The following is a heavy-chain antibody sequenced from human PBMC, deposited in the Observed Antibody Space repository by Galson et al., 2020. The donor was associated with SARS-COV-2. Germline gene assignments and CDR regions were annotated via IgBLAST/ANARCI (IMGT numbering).Heavy chain of an antibody. CDR2: VHYSGTT. D-gene: IGHD3-3*01. CDR3: ARLNHLYNFGQYNYHAMDV. Sequence: SETLSLTCTVSSGSISGFYWSWIRQPPGKGLEWIGYVHYSGTTNYNPSLKSRIIISVDTSKNQLSLKVTSVTVDDTAVYYCARLNHLYNFGQYNYHAMDVWGQGATVTVS. CDR1: SGSISGFY. V-gene: IGHV4-59*13. J-gene: IGHJ6*02.